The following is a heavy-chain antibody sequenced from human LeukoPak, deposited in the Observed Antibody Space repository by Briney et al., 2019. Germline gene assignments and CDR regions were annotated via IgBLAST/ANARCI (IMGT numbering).Heavy chain of an antibody. J-gene: IGHJ4*02. Sequence: SGRSLRLSCAASGFTFSSYGMHWVRQAPEKGLEWVANIKLDGSDTHYVDSVKGRFTISRDNTKNSVYLQMNNLRVEDTAVYYCAPYFYGSGTSFGYWGQGALVTVSS. CDR3: APYFYGSGTSFGY. CDR2: IKLDGSDT. D-gene: IGHD3-10*01. V-gene: IGHV3-7*01. CDR1: GFTFSSYG.